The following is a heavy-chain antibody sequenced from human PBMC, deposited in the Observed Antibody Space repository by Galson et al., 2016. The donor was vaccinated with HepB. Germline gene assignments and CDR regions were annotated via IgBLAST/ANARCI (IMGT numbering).Heavy chain of an antibody. CDR2: IYPGDSDT. Sequence: QSGAEVKKPGESLKISCKGSGYSFTSYWIGWVRQMPGKGLEWMGIIYPGDSDTRYSPSFQGQATISADQSISTAYLQWSSLKASDTAMYYCALPSEPYYYGMDVWGQGTAVTVSS. CDR3: ALPSEPYYYGMDV. J-gene: IGHJ6*02. V-gene: IGHV5-51*03. CDR1: GYSFTSYW.